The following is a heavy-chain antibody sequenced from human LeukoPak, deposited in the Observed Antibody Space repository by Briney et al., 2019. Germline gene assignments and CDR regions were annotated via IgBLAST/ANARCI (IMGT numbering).Heavy chain of an antibody. D-gene: IGHD3-16*01. V-gene: IGHV3-74*01. J-gene: IGHJ4*02. Sequence: PGGSLRLSCAASRFGFSVYWMHWVRQAPGKGLVWVSRITGDGGTTSYTDSVKGRFTISRDNAKDTLYLQMNSLRAEDTAVYYCARMITINREGEGYFDYWGQGTLVTVSS. CDR1: RFGFSVYW. CDR3: ARMITINREGEGYFDY. CDR2: ITGDGGTT.